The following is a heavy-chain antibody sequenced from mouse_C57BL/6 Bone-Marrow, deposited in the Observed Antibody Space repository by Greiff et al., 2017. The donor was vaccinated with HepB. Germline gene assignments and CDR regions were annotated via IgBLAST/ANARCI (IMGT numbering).Heavy chain of an antibody. CDR3: TRPAYLGY. CDR2: IDPETGGT. V-gene: IGHV1-15*01. CDR1: GYTFTDYE. Sequence: VHLVESGAELVRPGASVTLSCKASGYTFTDYEMHWVKQTPVHGLEWIGAIDPETGGTAYNQKFKGKAILTADKSSSTAYMELRSLTSEDSAVYYCTRPAYLGYWGQGTTLTVSS. J-gene: IGHJ2*01.